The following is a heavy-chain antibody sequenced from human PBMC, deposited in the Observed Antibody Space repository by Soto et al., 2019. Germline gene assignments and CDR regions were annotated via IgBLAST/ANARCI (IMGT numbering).Heavy chain of an antibody. CDR1: GFTFSSYS. V-gene: IGHV3-48*01. D-gene: IGHD4-17*01. CDR2: ISSSSSTI. Sequence: GGSLRLSCAASGFTFSSYSMNWVRQAPGKGLEWVSYISSSSSTIYYADSVKGRFTISRDNAKNSLYLQMNSLRAEDTAVYYCARVMTTQSPRNAFDIWGQGTMVTVSS. CDR3: ARVMTTQSPRNAFDI. J-gene: IGHJ3*02.